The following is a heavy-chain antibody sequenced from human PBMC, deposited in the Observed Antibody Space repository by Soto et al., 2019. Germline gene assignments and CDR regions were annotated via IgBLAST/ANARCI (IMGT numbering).Heavy chain of an antibody. J-gene: IGHJ4*02. CDR3: ARGCSAGKGSPLDF. CDR2: ISGSGGST. V-gene: IGHV3-23*01. D-gene: IGHD6-13*01. Sequence: LRLSCAASGFTFSSFAMSWVRQAPGKGLDWVSAISGSGGSTYSADSVKGRFTISRDNSKNTLYLQMSSLRAEDTAVYYCARGCSAGKGSPLDFWGEGSLVRVCS. CDR1: GFTFSSFA.